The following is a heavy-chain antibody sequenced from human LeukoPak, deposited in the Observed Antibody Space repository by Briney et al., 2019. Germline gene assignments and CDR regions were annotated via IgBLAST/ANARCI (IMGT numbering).Heavy chain of an antibody. D-gene: IGHD4-23*01. V-gene: IGHV3-23*01. Sequence: GSLRLSCEVSGITLSNYGMSWVRQAPGKGLEWVSGLSGSGGSTYYADSVKGRFTISRDNSKNTLYLQMNSLRAEDTAVYYCAKDRWTTVVRDLDYWGQGTLVTVSS. CDR3: AKDRWTTVVRDLDY. CDR2: LSGSGGST. CDR1: GITLSNYG. J-gene: IGHJ4*02.